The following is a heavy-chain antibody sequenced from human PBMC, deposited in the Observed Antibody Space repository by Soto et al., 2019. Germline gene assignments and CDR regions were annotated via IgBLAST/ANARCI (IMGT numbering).Heavy chain of an antibody. Sequence: PSETLSLTCTVSGGSLSSYYWTWIRQSPGKGLEWIGYVYFSGNTNYNPSHKSRVTISIDTSKNQFSLRLASVTAADTAFYYCGIGRPSGYFLSWGKGTRVPVSS. V-gene: IGHV4-59*01. CDR2: VYFSGNT. D-gene: IGHD6-13*01. CDR3: GIGRPSGYFLS. CDR1: GGSLSSYY. J-gene: IGHJ4*02.